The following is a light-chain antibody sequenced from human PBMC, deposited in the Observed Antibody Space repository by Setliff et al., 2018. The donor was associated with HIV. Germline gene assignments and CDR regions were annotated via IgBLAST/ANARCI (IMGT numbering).Light chain of an antibody. V-gene: IGLV2-14*01. CDR1: SSDVGGYNY. Sequence: QSVLTQPASVSGSPGQSITISCTGTSSDVGGYNYVSWYQQHPGKAPKLMIYEVSKRPSGVSNRFSGSKSGNTASLTISGLQAEDEADYYCSSYASSSTLYVFGTGTRSPS. CDR2: EVS. J-gene: IGLJ1*01. CDR3: SSYASSSTLYV.